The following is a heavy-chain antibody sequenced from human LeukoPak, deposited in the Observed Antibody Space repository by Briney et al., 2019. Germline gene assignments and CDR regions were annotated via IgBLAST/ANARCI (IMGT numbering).Heavy chain of an antibody. J-gene: IGHJ4*02. CDR1: GDSIFTTRYH. CDR3: AKELEYSGYDPH. CDR2: ITYSGDT. Sequence: SETLSLTCTVTGDSIFTTRYHWGWIRQPPGKGLEWIGSITYSGDTYENPSLESRVIISVDTSKNQFSLKLNSVTAADTAVYYCAKELEYSGYDPHWGQGTLVTVSS. V-gene: IGHV4-39*02. D-gene: IGHD5-12*01.